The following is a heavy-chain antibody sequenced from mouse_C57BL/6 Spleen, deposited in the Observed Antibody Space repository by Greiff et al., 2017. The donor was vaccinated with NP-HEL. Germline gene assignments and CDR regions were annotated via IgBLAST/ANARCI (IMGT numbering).Heavy chain of an antibody. CDR2: IDPETGGT. CDR3: TRYNYSNYGDYAMDY. V-gene: IGHV1-15*01. Sequence: QVQLQQSGAELVRPGASVTLSCKASGYTFTDYEMHWVKQTPVHGLEWIGAIDPETGGTAYNQKFKGKAILTADKSSSTAYMELRSLTSEDSAVYYCTRYNYSNYGDYAMDYWGQGTSVTVSS. CDR1: GYTFTDYE. J-gene: IGHJ4*01. D-gene: IGHD2-5*01.